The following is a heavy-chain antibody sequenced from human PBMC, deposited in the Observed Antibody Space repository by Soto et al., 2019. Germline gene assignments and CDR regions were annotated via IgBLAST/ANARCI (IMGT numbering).Heavy chain of an antibody. CDR3: TTDPLDYYYYMDV. J-gene: IGHJ6*03. Sequence: PGGSLRLSCAASGFTFSNAWMSWVRQAPGKGLEWVGRIKSKTDGGTTDYAAPVKGRFTISRDDSKNTLYLQMNSLKTEDTAVYYCTTDPLDYYYYMDVWGKGTTVTVSS. D-gene: IGHD3-16*01. CDR1: GFTFSNAW. V-gene: IGHV3-15*01. CDR2: IKSKTDGGTT.